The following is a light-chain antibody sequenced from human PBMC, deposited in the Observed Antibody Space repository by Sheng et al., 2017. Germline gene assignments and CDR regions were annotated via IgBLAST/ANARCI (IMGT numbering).Light chain of an antibody. CDR2: DTS. J-gene: IGKJ5*01. V-gene: IGKV3-11*01. CDR3: QQRSNWPSIT. Sequence: VLTQSPATLSLSPGDTATLSCRASQSISNHLAWYQQKPGLSPRLLIYDTSKRAAGTPARFSGSGSGTDFTLTISSVEPEDFAVYYCQQRSNWPSITFGQGTRLEIK. CDR1: QSISNH.